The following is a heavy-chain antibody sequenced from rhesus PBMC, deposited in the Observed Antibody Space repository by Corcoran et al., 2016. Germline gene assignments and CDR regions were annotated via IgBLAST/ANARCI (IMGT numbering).Heavy chain of an antibody. Sequence: EVQLVQSGAEVKKPGASVKISCKASGYTFTDYYLHWVRQAAGKGLEWVGRVDPEDGEAIHAQKFQDRVTITADTSTDTAYMELSSLRSEDTAVYYCATVYSSWSSFDYWGQGVLVTVSS. D-gene: IGHD6-13*01. CDR3: ATVYSSWSSFDY. CDR1: GYTFTDYY. V-gene: IGHV1-111*02. J-gene: IGHJ4*01. CDR2: VDPEDGEA.